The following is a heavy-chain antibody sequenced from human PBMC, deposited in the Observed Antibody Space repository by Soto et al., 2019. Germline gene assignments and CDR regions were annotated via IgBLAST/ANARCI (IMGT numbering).Heavy chain of an antibody. D-gene: IGHD2-15*01. V-gene: IGHV3-33*01. J-gene: IGHJ4*02. CDR3: ARGQLPAATTYFDF. CDR2: IWFEGSKK. Sequence: QVHLVESGGGVVQPGGSLRLSCAASGFTFSSYAIHWVRQAPGKGLEWVANIWFEGSKKYYADSVKGCFSISRNNSKYPLFLQMDILRAEDTAVYYCARGQLPAATTYFDFWGQGTLVIVSS. CDR1: GFTFSSYA.